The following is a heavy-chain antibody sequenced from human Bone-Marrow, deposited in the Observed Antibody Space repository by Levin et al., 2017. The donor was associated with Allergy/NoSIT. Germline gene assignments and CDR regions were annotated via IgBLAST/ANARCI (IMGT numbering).Heavy chain of an antibody. J-gene: IGHJ4*02. V-gene: IGHV3-33*01. CDR2: ILSDGHNQ. D-gene: IGHD3-10*01. CDR3: VRDRSYYATAINFFDS. CDR1: GFLFSTYG. Sequence: GGSLRLSCVASGFLFSTYGMHWVRQAPGKGLEWLAVILSDGHNQDYADSVKGRFNISRDNSKNTLYLQLSSLRAEDTAVYYCVRDRSYYATAINFFDSWGQGTLVTVSS.